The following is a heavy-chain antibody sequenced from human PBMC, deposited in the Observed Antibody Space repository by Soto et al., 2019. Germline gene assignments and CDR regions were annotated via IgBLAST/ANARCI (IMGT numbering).Heavy chain of an antibody. Sequence: GGSLRLSCAASGFTFSDYYMSWIRQAPGKGLEWVSYISSSGSTIYYADSVKGRFTISRDNAKNSLYLQMNSLRAEDTAVYYCARDLDYDFWSGYYRFPDYYYYGMDVWGQGTTVTASS. V-gene: IGHV3-11*01. CDR2: ISSSGSTI. D-gene: IGHD3-3*01. CDR1: GFTFSDYY. J-gene: IGHJ6*02. CDR3: ARDLDYDFWSGYYRFPDYYYYGMDV.